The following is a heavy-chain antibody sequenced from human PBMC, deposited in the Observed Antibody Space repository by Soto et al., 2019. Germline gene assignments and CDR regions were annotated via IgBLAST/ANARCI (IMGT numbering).Heavy chain of an antibody. CDR3: ARVGYYDSSGYPFDY. Sequence: QVQLLQSGAEVKKPGSSVKVSCKPSGGTFSSYAFNWVRQAPGEGLEWMGGIIPIFGTANYAQKFQGRVTITADESTSTAYMELSSLRSEDTAVYYCARVGYYDSSGYPFDYWGQGTLVTVSS. CDR2: IIPIFGTA. J-gene: IGHJ4*02. D-gene: IGHD3-22*01. CDR1: GGTFSSYA. V-gene: IGHV1-69*01.